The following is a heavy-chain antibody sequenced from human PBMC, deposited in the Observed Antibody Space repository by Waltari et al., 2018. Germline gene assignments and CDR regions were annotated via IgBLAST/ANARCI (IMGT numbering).Heavy chain of an antibody. J-gene: IGHJ4*02. Sequence: EVQLLESGGGLVQPGGSLRLSCAASGFTFSSYAMSWVRPAPGKGLEWVSAISGSSGSTYYADSVKGRFTISRDNSKNTLYLQMNSLRAEDTAVYYCAKEDIVVVVAATRLFDYWGQGTLVTVSS. CDR1: GFTFSSYA. V-gene: IGHV3-23*01. CDR3: AKEDIVVVVAATRLFDY. D-gene: IGHD2-15*01. CDR2: ISGSSGST.